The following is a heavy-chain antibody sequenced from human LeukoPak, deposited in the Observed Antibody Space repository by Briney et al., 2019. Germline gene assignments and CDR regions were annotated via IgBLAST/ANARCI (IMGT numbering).Heavy chain of an antibody. CDR1: GYTFTGYY. Sequence: GASVKVSCKASGYTFTGYYMHWVRQAPGQGLEWMGWISPNSGGTNYAQKFQGRVTMTRDTSISTAYMELSRLRSDDTAVYYCARGSYSGSFLVVDALDIWGQGTMVTVSS. V-gene: IGHV1-2*02. CDR2: ISPNSGGT. D-gene: IGHD1-26*01. J-gene: IGHJ3*02. CDR3: ARGSYSGSFLVVDALDI.